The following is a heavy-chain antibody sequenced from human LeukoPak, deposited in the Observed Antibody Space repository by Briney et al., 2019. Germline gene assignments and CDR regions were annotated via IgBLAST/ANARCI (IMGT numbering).Heavy chain of an antibody. CDR1: GGSFSGYY. D-gene: IGHD6-19*01. CDR2: INHSGST. V-gene: IGHV4-34*01. Sequence: SETLSLTCAVYGGSFSGYYWSWIRQPPGKGLEWIGEINHSGSTNYNPSLKSRVTIPVDTSKNQFSLKLSSVTAADTAVYYCARGRRSYAWLVLKYYFDYWGQGTLVTVSS. CDR3: ARGRRSYAWLVLKYYFDY. J-gene: IGHJ4*02.